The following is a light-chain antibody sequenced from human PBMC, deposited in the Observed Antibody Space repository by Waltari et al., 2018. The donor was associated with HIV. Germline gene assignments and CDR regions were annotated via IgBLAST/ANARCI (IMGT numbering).Light chain of an antibody. J-gene: IGLJ2*01. CDR2: DVT. CDR3: ASHAGSKDV. V-gene: IGLV2-8*01. Sequence: QSALTQPPSASGSPGQSVTISSTGTSSDIGAYNYVAWYQQYPGKAPKLMIYDVTKRPSGVPDRFSGSKSGNTASLTVSGLQAEDEADYYCASHAGSKDVFGGGTKLTVL. CDR1: SSDIGAYNY.